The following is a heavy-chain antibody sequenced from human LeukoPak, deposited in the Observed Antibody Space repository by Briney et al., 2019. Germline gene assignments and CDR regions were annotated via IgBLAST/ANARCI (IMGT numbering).Heavy chain of an antibody. CDR2: ISSSSSYI. J-gene: IGHJ3*02. D-gene: IGHD3-22*01. V-gene: IGHV3-21*01. CDR3: ARDTPILNSSGSYTYGAFDI. CDR1: GFTFNNYS. Sequence: GGSLRLSCAASGFTFNNYSMNWVRQAPGKGLEWVPSISSSSSYIYYADSVKGRFTISRDNAKNSLFLQMNSLRAGDTAVYYCARDTPILNSSGSYTYGAFDIWGQGTMVTVSS.